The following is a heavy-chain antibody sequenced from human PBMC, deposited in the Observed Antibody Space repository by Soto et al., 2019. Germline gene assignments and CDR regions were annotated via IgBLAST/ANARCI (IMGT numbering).Heavy chain of an antibody. Sequence: QVQLQQWGAGLLKPSETLSLTCAVYAGSFSGYYWSWIRQPPGKGLEWIGEINHSGSTNYNPSLKSRVTRAVDTSKNQFSLKLSSVTAADTAVYYCARGGANYRQQKTLDYWGQGTMVTVSS. CDR3: ARGGANYRQQKTLDY. CDR1: AGSFSGYY. V-gene: IGHV4-34*01. D-gene: IGHD6-13*01. J-gene: IGHJ4*02. CDR2: INHSGST.